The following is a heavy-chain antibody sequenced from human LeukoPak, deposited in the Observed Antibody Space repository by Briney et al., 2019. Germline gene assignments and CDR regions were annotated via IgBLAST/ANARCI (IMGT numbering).Heavy chain of an antibody. CDR1: GFTFSSYS. V-gene: IGHV3-21*01. Sequence: GGSLRLSRAASGFTFSSYSMNWVRQAPGKGLEWVSSISSSSSYIYYADSVKGRFTISRDNAKNSLYLQMNSLRAEDTAVYYCASSAIAVAAHWYWFDPWGQGTLVTVSS. D-gene: IGHD6-19*01. CDR2: ISSSSSYI. CDR3: ASSAIAVAAHWYWFDP. J-gene: IGHJ5*02.